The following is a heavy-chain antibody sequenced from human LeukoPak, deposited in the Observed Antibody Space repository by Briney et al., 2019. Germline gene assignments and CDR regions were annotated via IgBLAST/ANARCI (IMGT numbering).Heavy chain of an antibody. V-gene: IGHV4-34*01. CDR1: GGSISSYY. D-gene: IGHD6-19*01. CDR3: ARVQGGYSSGWYPTFFDY. Sequence: PSETLSLTCTVSGGSISSYYWSWIRQPPGKGLEWIGEINHSGSTNYNPSLKSRVTISVDTSKNQFSLKLSSVTAADTAVYYCARVQGGYSSGWYPTFFDYWGQGTLVTVSS. CDR2: INHSGST. J-gene: IGHJ4*02.